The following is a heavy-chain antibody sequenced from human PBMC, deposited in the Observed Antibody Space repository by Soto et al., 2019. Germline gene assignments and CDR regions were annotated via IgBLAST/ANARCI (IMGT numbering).Heavy chain of an antibody. D-gene: IGHD3-22*01. CDR3: ARYYDSSAYYPFDY. CDR2: ISSSSSYI. J-gene: IGHJ4*02. V-gene: IGHV3-21*01. CDR1: GFTFSSYS. Sequence: PGGSLRLSCAASGFTFSSYSMNWVRRAPGKGLEWVSSISSSSSYIYYADSVKGRFTISRDNAKNSLYLQMNSLRAEDTAVYFCARYYDSSAYYPFDYWGQGTLVTVSS.